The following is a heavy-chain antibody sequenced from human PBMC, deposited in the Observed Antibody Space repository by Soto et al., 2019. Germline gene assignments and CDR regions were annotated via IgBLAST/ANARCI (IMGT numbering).Heavy chain of an antibody. J-gene: IGHJ4*02. CDR2: ISGSGGST. V-gene: IGHV3-23*01. D-gene: IGHD5-18*01. CDR3: AKDRPPGTSSGYSYDYFDY. CDR1: GFTFSSYA. Sequence: EVQLLESGGGLVQPGGSLRLSCAASGFTFSSYAMSWVRQAPGKGLEWVSAISGSGGSTYYADSVKGRFTISRDNSKNTLYLQMNSLRAEDTAVYYCAKDRPPGTSSGYSYDYFDYWGQVTLVTVSS.